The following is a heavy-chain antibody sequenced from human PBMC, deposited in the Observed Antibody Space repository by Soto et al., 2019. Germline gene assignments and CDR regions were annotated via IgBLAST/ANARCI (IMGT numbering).Heavy chain of an antibody. J-gene: IGHJ4*02. CDR2: IIPMFSSS. D-gene: IGHD6-13*01. Sequence: QVQLVQSGAEVKKPGSSVKVSCTASGGTFSDYAFSWVRQAPGQGLEWMGGIIPMFSSSSFAQKFQGRLTITADDSTSTAYMSLSSLGSADTAMYYCAASSSVAAAGYFKFWGQGTLVTVSP. CDR3: AASSSVAAAGYFKF. CDR1: GGTFSDYA. V-gene: IGHV1-69*01.